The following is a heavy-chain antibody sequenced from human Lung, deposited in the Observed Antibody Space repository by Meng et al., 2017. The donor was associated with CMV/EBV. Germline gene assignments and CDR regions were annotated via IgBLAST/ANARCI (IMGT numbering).Heavy chain of an antibody. D-gene: IGHD3-22*01. J-gene: IGHJ4*02. CDR2: ISSDGST. V-gene: IGHV3-53*01. CDR1: WFTVSRNY. Sequence: LSLSCSTSWFTVSRNYMSWVRQAPGEGLEWVSVISSDGSTYYADSVKGRFTISRDNSKNTLYLQMNSLRAEDTAVYYSASGYYNLDYWGQGTLVTVSS. CDR3: ASGYYNLDY.